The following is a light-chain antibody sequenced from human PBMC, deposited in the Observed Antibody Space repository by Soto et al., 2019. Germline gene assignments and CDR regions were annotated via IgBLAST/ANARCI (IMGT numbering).Light chain of an antibody. CDR2: SVS. Sequence: QSALAQPASGSGSPGQSITISCSGTSSDIGTYDHVAWFQQFPGKTPKLMIYSVSNRPSGVSYRFSGSKSGNTASLTISGLQAEDEADYYCISYTVSRSYVFGTGTKVTVL. CDR3: ISYTVSRSYV. CDR1: SSDIGTYDH. J-gene: IGLJ1*01. V-gene: IGLV2-14*01.